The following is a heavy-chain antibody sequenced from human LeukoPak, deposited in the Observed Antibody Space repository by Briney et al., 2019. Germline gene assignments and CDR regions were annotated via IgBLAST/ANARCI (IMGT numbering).Heavy chain of an antibody. CDR1: GYTFSSYG. CDR2: ISGYNGNT. Sequence: ASMKVSCKASGYTFSSYGINWVRQAPGQGLEWMGWISGYNGNTNYAQKLQGRVTMTRDMSTSTVYMELSSLRSEDTAVYYCARETRAGGDVNWFDPWGQGTLVTVSS. J-gene: IGHJ5*02. CDR3: ARETRAGGDVNWFDP. V-gene: IGHV1-18*01. D-gene: IGHD1-26*01.